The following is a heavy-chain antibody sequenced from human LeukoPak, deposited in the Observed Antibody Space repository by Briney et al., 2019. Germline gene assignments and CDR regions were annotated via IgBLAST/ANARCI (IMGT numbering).Heavy chain of an antibody. CDR3: VIDTNNFYGSGSFDY. J-gene: IGHJ4*02. Sequence: GASLQISCKGSGYIFTSYWIGWVRQLSGKGLEWMGIIYPGDSDTRYSPSFQGQVTISADKSITTAYLQWSSLKASDTAMYYCVIDTNNFYGSGSFDYWGQGTLVTVSS. CDR1: GYIFTSYW. D-gene: IGHD3-10*01. CDR2: IYPGDSDT. V-gene: IGHV5-51*01.